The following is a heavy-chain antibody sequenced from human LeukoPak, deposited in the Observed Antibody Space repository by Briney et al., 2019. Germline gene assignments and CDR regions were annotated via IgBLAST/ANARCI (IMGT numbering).Heavy chain of an antibody. Sequence: AGGSLRLSCAASGFTFSSAWMSWARQAPGKGLEWVANIKEDGSEKCYVEPVKGRFSISRDNAKNSLYLQMNSLRVEDTAVYYCTRGRLTMTWGQGTLVTVSS. J-gene: IGHJ5*02. CDR1: GFTFSSAW. CDR3: TRGRLTMT. D-gene: IGHD3-22*01. V-gene: IGHV3-7*01. CDR2: IKEDGSEK.